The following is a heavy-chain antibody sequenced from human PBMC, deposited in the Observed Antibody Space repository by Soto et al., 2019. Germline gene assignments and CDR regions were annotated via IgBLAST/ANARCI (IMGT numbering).Heavy chain of an antibody. CDR2: ISGSGDST. D-gene: IGHD6-19*01. CDR3: AKRAVAHDY. CDR1: GFTFSRYA. V-gene: IGHV3-23*01. J-gene: IGHJ4*02. Sequence: EVQLLESGGGPVQPGGSLRLSCAASGFTFSRYAMSWVRQAPGKGLEWVSAISGSGDSTYYADSVRGRFAISRDNSKNTLYLQMNSLRVEDTAAYYCAKRAVAHDYWGQGTLVTVSS.